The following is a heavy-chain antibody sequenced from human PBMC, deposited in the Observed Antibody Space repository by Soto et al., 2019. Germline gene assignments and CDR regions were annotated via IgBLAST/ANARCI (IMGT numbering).Heavy chain of an antibody. D-gene: IGHD2-2*01. V-gene: IGHV4-34*01. CDR2: INHSGST. CDR1: GGSFSGYY. J-gene: IGHJ6*03. Sequence: SETLSLTCAVYGGSFSGYYWSWIRQPPGKGLEWIGEINHSGSTNYNPSLKSRVTISVDTSKNQFSLKLSSVTAADTAVYYCARGLAWRYCSSTSGCAVRYYYYYMDVWGKGTTVTVSS. CDR3: ARGLAWRYCSSTSGCAVRYYYYYMDV.